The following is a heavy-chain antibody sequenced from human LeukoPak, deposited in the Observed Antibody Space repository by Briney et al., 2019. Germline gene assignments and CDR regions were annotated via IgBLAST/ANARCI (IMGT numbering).Heavy chain of an antibody. V-gene: IGHV4-59*01. Sequence: SETLSLTCTVSGGSITSYYWSWIRQTPGKGLEWIGYVHYSGTTSYNPSLKSRVTISADMSKNQFSLKLISVTAADTAVYYCARVSWGNIVSWYFFLGGRGPRV. CDR3: ARVSWGNIVSWYFFL. J-gene: IGHJ2*01. D-gene: IGHD2/OR15-2a*01. CDR1: GGSITSYY. CDR2: VHYSGTT.